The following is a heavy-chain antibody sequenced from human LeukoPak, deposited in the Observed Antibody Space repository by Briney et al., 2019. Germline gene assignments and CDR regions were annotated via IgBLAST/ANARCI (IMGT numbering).Heavy chain of an antibody. CDR1: GFTFSNYA. Sequence: GGSLRLSCAASGFTFSNYAMSWVRQAPGKGLEWVSVIYSGGSTHYADSVKGRFTISRDNSKNMLYLQMNSLRAEDTAVYYCAGGPKQQLLWGRASNGFDPWGQGTLVTVSS. CDR3: AGGPKQQLLWGRASNGFDP. CDR2: IYSGGST. V-gene: IGHV3-66*01. J-gene: IGHJ5*02. D-gene: IGHD2-2*01.